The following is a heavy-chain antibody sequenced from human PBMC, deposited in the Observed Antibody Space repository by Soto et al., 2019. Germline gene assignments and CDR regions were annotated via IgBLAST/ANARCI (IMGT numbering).Heavy chain of an antibody. V-gene: IGHV3-30*03. CDR1: GFTFSSYG. CDR2: ISYDGSNK. J-gene: IGHJ4*02. CDR3: AIYDGLSDAYITGTPPLCY. Sequence: GGSLRLSCAASGFTFSSYGMHWVRQAPGKGLEWVAVISYDGSNKYYADSVKGRFTISRDNSKNTLYLQMNSLRAEDTAVYYCAIYDGLSDAYITGTPPLCYWGQGTLVTVSS. D-gene: IGHD1-20*01.